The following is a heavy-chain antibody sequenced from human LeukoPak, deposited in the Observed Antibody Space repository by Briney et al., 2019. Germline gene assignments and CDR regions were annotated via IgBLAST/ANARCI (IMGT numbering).Heavy chain of an antibody. V-gene: IGHV4-31*03. J-gene: IGHJ4*02. D-gene: IGHD3-10*01. Sequence: SQTLSLTCTVSGGSISSGGYYWSWIRQHPGKGLEWIGYIYYSGSTYYNPSLKSRVTISVDTSKNQFSLKLSSVTAADKAVYYCARQWFGESPGFDYWGQGTLVTVSS. CDR2: IYYSGST. CDR1: GGSISSGGYY. CDR3: ARQWFGESPGFDY.